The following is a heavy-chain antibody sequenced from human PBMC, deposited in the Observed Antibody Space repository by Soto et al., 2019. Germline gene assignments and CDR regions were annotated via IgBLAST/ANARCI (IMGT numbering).Heavy chain of an antibody. J-gene: IGHJ4*01. CDR1: GLTFSGYA. Sequence: GSLRLSCAASGLTFSGYAMAWVRQAPGKGLEWVSSISGDGAITYYADSVKGRFTISRDNSRNTVYLQMNDLGAEDTALYYCAKDDVSVVRGVLDFWGQGTLVTAS. V-gene: IGHV3-23*01. CDR3: AKDDVSVVRGVLDF. CDR2: ISGDGAIT. D-gene: IGHD3-10*01.